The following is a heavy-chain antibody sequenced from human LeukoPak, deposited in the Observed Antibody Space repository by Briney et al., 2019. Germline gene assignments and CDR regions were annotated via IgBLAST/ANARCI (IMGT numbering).Heavy chain of an antibody. CDR1: GFTVSSNY. CDR3: AREAEGVDTAFFDY. V-gene: IGHV3-53*01. CDR2: IYSGGST. J-gene: IGHJ4*02. Sequence: PGGSLRLSCAASGFTVSSNYMSWVRQAPGKGLEWVSVIYSGGSTYYADSVKGRFTISRDNSKNTLYLQMNSLRAEDTAVYYCAREAEGVDTAFFDYWGQGTLVTVSS. D-gene: IGHD5-18*01.